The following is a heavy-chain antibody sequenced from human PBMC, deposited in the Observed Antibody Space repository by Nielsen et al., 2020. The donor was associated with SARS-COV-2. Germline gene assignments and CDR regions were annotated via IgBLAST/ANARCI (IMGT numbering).Heavy chain of an antibody. J-gene: IGHJ6*02. Sequence: GESLKISCAASGFTFSSYGMHWVRQAPGKGLEWVAVIWYDGSNKYYADSVKGRFTISRDNSKNTLYLQMNSLRAEDTAVYYCARDLSEYSSGWYVGYYYYGMDVWGQGTTVTVSS. CDR2: IWYDGSNK. CDR1: GFTFSSYG. V-gene: IGHV3-33*01. D-gene: IGHD6-13*01. CDR3: ARDLSEYSSGWYVGYYYYGMDV.